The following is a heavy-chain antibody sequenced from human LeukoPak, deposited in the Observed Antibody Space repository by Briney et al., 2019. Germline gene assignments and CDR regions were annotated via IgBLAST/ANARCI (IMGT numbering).Heavy chain of an antibody. CDR1: GFTFSSYS. V-gene: IGHV4-34*01. J-gene: IGHJ4*02. Sequence: PGGSLRLSCAASGFTFSSYSMNWIRQPPGKGLEWIGEINHSGSTNYNPSLKSRVTISVDTSKNQFSLKLSSVTAADTAVYYCARTLRFLEWLYYFDYWGQGTLVTVSS. CDR2: INHSGST. CDR3: ARTLRFLEWLYYFDY. D-gene: IGHD3-3*01.